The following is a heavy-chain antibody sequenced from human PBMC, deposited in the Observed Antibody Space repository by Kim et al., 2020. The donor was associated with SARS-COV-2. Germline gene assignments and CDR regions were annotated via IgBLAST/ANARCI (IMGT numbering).Heavy chain of an antibody. CDR2: IYYSGST. CDR3: ATMPWYNWNYHDPTYYFDY. V-gene: IGHV4-39*01. CDR1: GGSISSSSYY. Sequence: SETLSLTCTVSGGSISSSSYYWGWIRQPPGKGLEWIGSIYYSGSTYYNPSLKSRVTISVDTSKNQFSLKLSSVTAADTAVYYCATMPWYNWNYHDPTYYFDYWGQGTLVTVSS. D-gene: IGHD1-7*01. J-gene: IGHJ4*02.